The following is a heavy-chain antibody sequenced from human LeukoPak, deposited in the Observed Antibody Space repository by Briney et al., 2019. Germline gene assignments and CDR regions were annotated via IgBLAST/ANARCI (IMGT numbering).Heavy chain of an antibody. V-gene: IGHV3-9*03. CDR2: ISWNSGSI. D-gene: IGHD2-21*02. Sequence: PGGSLRLSCAVSGFTFDDYAMHWVRQAPGKGLEWVSGISWNSGSIGYADSVKGRFTISRDNAKNSLYLQMNSLRAEDMALYYCAKDNRAVVTAIFDYWGQGTLVTVSS. CDR3: AKDNRAVVTAIFDY. J-gene: IGHJ4*02. CDR1: GFTFDDYA.